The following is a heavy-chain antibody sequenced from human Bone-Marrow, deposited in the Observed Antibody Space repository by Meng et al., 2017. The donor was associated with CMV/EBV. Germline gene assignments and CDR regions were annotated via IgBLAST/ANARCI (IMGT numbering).Heavy chain of an antibody. Sequence: SETLSLTCAISGDSVSSNSAAWNWIRQSPSRGLEWLGRTYYRSKWYNDYAVSVKSRITINPDTSKNQFSLQLNSVTPEDTAVYYCARDALYCSSTSCQDWFDPWGHGTLVTVSS. CDR2: TYYRSKWYN. D-gene: IGHD2-2*01. CDR1: GDSVSSNSAA. J-gene: IGHJ5*02. V-gene: IGHV6-1*01. CDR3: ARDALYCSSTSCQDWFDP.